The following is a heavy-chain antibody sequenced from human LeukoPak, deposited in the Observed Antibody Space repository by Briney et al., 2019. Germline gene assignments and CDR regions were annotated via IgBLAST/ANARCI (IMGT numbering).Heavy chain of an antibody. J-gene: IGHJ5*02. CDR2: IDYSGST. Sequence: SETLSLTCTVSGGSISSYYWSWIRQPPGKGLEWIGYIDYSGSTNYNPSLKSRVTISVDTSKNQFSLKLSSVTAADTAVYYCARDRYYYDSSGYSNWFDPWGQGTLVTVSS. CDR1: GGSISSYY. D-gene: IGHD3-22*01. V-gene: IGHV4-59*01. CDR3: ARDRYYYDSSGYSNWFDP.